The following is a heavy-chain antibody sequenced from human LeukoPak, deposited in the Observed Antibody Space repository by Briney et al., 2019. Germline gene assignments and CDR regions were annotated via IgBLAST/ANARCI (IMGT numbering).Heavy chain of an antibody. CDR2: IYYSGNT. V-gene: IGHV4-59*01. D-gene: IGHD6-6*01. J-gene: IGHJ4*02. CDR3: TRTYSSPSIDY. Sequence: SETLSLTCTVSGGSISSYYWSWIRQPPGKGLEWIGYIYYSGNTNYNPSLKSRVTMSIDTSKNQFSLKLSSVTAADTAVYYCTRTYSSPSIDYWGQGALVTVSS. CDR1: GGSISSYY.